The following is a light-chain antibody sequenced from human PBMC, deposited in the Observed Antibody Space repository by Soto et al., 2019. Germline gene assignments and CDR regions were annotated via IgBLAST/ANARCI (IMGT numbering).Light chain of an antibody. CDR1: QSVSSSY. CDR2: GAS. J-gene: IGKJ2*01. V-gene: IGKV3-20*01. Sequence: EIVLTQSPGTLSLSPGERATLSCRASQSVSSSYLAWYQHKPGQAPRLLIYGASSRATGDPDRFSGSGSGTDFTRTISRLEPEDCAVYYCQQYGSSPHTCGQGTKLEIK. CDR3: QQYGSSPHT.